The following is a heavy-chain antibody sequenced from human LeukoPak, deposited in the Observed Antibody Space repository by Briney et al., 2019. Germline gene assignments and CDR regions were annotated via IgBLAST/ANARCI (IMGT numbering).Heavy chain of an antibody. CDR1: GYTFTGYY. J-gene: IGHJ4*02. Sequence: ASVKVSCKASGYTFTGYYMHWVRQAPGQGLEWMGWISVYNGHTNYAQNLQGRVTMTTDTSTSTAYMELRSLRSDDTAVCYCAREDGSGSYYNDYWGQGTLVTVSS. CDR3: AREDGSGSYYNDY. D-gene: IGHD3-10*01. CDR2: ISVYNGHT. V-gene: IGHV1-18*04.